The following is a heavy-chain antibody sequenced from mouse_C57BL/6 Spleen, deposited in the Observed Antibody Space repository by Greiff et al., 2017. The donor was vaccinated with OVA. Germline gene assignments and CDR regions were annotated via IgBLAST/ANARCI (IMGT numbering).Heavy chain of an antibody. CDR2: IHPNSGST. V-gene: IGHV1-64*01. D-gene: IGHD1-1*01. Sequence: QVQLQQPGAELVKPGASVKLSCKASGYTFTSYWMHWVKQRPGQGLEWIGMIHPNSGSTNYNEKFKSKATLTVDKSSSTAYMQLSSLTSEDSAVYYCARGGIYYYGSSPFDYWGQGTTLTVSS. CDR1: GYTFTSYW. CDR3: ARGGIYYYGSSPFDY. J-gene: IGHJ2*01.